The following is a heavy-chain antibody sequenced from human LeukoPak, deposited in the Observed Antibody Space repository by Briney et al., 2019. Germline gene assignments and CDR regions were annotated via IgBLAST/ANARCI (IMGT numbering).Heavy chain of an antibody. Sequence: SETLSLTCTASGGSINSYYWSWLRQPPGKGLEGIGYIYYSGSTNYNPSLKSPVTISVATSKTHFSLKMSSVTAADTAVYYCARARDGHINNWFDPWGQGTLVTVSS. CDR1: GGSINSYY. J-gene: IGHJ5*02. CDR3: ARARDGHINNWFDP. V-gene: IGHV4-59*01. CDR2: IYYSGST. D-gene: IGHD5-24*01.